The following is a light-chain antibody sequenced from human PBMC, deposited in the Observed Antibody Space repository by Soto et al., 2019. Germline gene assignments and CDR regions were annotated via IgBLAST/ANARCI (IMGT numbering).Light chain of an antibody. V-gene: IGKV1-5*03. CDR1: QSATTW. Sequence: DLQMTQSPSTVSASVGDRVTITCRASQSATTWLAWYQQKSGKAPKLLIYKATSLESGVPSRFSGSGSGTEFTLTISSLQPDDFATYYCQQYNSYPRTFGQGTKVEIK. J-gene: IGKJ1*01. CDR2: KAT. CDR3: QQYNSYPRT.